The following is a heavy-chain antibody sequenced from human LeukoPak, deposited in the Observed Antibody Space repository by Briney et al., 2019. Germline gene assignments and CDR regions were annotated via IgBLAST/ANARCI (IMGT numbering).Heavy chain of an antibody. J-gene: IGHJ4*02. CDR3: ARALWFGETFPAY. D-gene: IGHD3-10*01. CDR2: ISSSSSTI. V-gene: IGHV3-48*01. Sequence: GGSLRLSCAASGFTFRSYWMSWVRQAPGKGLQWVSYISSSSSTIYYADSVKGRFTISRDNAKNSLYLQMNSLRAEDTAVYYCARALWFGETFPAYWGQGTLVTVSS. CDR1: GFTFRSYW.